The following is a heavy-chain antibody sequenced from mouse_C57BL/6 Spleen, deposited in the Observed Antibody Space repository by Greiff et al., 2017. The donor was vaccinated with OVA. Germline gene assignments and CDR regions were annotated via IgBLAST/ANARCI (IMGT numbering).Heavy chain of an antibody. CDR1: GFSLTSYG. CDR2: IWSGGST. V-gene: IGHV2-2*01. Sequence: VQLQQSGPGLVQPSQSLSITCTVSGFSLTSYGVHWVRQSPGKGLEWLGVIWSGGSTAYNAAFISSLSISTDNSKNQVFYKMISLQADDTARYYCARTGTGCDYWGQGTTLTVSS. CDR3: ARTGTGCDY. D-gene: IGHD4-1*01. J-gene: IGHJ2*01.